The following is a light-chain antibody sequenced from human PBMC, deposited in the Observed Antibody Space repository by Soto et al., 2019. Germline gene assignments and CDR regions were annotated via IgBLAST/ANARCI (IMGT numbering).Light chain of an antibody. CDR1: HIVSRS. V-gene: IGKV1-39*01. Sequence: DFQMTPSPSSLSASVGDRITITCRASHIVSRSLNWYQVKPGKAPNLLIYAAYSLHREVPSRFSGRGSGTDFTLTISRLRPEDFATDYCQQSFDMSPTFGPGTKG. CDR2: AAY. J-gene: IGKJ3*01. CDR3: QQSFDMSPT.